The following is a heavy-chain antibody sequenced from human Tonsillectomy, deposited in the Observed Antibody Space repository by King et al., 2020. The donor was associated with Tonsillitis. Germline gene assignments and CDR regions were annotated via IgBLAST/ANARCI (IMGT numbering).Heavy chain of an antibody. CDR2: IYYSGST. CDR3: ARVNPSIKLSYYYGMDV. V-gene: IGHV4-30-4*07. J-gene: IGHJ6*02. Sequence: VQLQESGPGLVKPSQTLSLTCAVSGGSISSGGYSWSWIRQPPGKGLEWIGYIYYSGSTYYNPSLKSRVTISVDTSKNQFSLKLSSLTAADTAVYYCARVNPSIKLSYYYGMDVWGQGTTVTVSS. CDR1: GGSISSGGYS. D-gene: IGHD3-10*01.